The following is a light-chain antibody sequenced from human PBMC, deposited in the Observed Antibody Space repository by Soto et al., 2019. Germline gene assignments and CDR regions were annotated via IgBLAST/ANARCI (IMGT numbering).Light chain of an antibody. CDR2: GAS. J-gene: IGKJ1*01. CDR3: QQYGSSPPAT. CDR1: QSVSSSY. V-gene: IGKV3-20*01. Sequence: EIVLTQSPGTLSLSPGERATLSCRASQSVSSSYLAWYQQKPCQAPRLLIYGASSRATGIPDRFSGSGSGTDFTLTISRLEPEDFAVYYCQQYGSSPPATFGQGTKVEIK.